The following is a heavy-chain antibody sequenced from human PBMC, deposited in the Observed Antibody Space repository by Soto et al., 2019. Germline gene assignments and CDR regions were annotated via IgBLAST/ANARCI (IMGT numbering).Heavy chain of an antibody. Sequence: SQTLSLTCVISGDSVSSTSAALNWIRQSPSRGLEWLGRTYYKSKWNNDYALSVKSRITINPDTSKNQFSLHLYSVTPEDTAVYYCTGITWFRGMDVWGQGTPVT. CDR1: GDSVSSTSAA. V-gene: IGHV6-1*01. J-gene: IGHJ6*02. CDR3: TGITWFRGMDV. D-gene: IGHD3-10*01. CDR2: TYYKSKWNN.